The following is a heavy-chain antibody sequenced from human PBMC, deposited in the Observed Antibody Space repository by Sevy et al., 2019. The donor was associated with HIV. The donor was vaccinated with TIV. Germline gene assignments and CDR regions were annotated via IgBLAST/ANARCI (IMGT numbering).Heavy chain of an antibody. D-gene: IGHD4-17*01. V-gene: IGHV3-11*01. Sequence: GGSLRLSCAASAFTFSDYYMSWIRQAPGKGLEWVSYISSSGSTIYYADSVKGRFTISRDNAKNSLYLQMNSLRAEDTAVYYCARDSDYGDYIIDYWGQGTLVTVSS. CDR3: ARDSDYGDYIIDY. CDR1: AFTFSDYY. J-gene: IGHJ4*02. CDR2: ISSSGSTI.